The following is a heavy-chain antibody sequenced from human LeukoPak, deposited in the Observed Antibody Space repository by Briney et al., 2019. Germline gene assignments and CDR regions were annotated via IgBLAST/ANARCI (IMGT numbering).Heavy chain of an antibody. Sequence: GGSLRLSCAGSGFTFSGYGMHWVRQAPGKGLGWVAFIRFDGSDKYYADSVKGRFTISRDNSKNTLYLQMSSLRAEDTAVYSCAKDSLSGSSAFYFDYWGQGTLVIVSS. D-gene: IGHD6-13*01. J-gene: IGHJ4*02. CDR3: AKDSLSGSSAFYFDY. V-gene: IGHV3-30*02. CDR1: GFTFSGYG. CDR2: IRFDGSDK.